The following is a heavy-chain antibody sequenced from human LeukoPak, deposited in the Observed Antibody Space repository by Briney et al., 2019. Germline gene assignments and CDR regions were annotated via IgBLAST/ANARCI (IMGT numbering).Heavy chain of an antibody. J-gene: IGHJ4*02. Sequence: GESLKISCKGSGYSFTNYWIGWVRQMPGEGLEWMGIIFPDDSDTRYSPSFQGQVTISADKSISTAYLQWSSLKASDTAIYYCARQYGGMGISAAGLDYWGQGTLVTVSS. CDR3: ARQYGGMGISAAGLDY. CDR1: GYSFTNYW. CDR2: IFPDDSDT. V-gene: IGHV5-51*01. D-gene: IGHD6-13*01.